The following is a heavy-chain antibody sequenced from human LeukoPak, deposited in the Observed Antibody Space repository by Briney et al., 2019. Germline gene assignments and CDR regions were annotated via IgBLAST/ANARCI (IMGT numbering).Heavy chain of an antibody. CDR2: ISGSSRHK. Sequence: GGSLRLSCAASGFTFSSYTMNWVRQAPGKGLEWVSSISGSSRHKYYADSVKGRFTISRDNAKNSLYLQMNSLRAEDPAVYYCARTANFAAGYYIDYWGQGTLVTVSS. J-gene: IGHJ4*02. V-gene: IGHV3-21*01. CDR1: GFTFSSYT. D-gene: IGHD6-13*01. CDR3: ARTANFAAGYYIDY.